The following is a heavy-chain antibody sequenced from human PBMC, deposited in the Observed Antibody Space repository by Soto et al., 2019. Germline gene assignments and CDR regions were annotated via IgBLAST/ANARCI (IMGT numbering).Heavy chain of an antibody. D-gene: IGHD3-22*01. CDR2: ISGSGSTI. CDR3: AKVFYYYDSSGYYYFDY. J-gene: IGHJ4*02. V-gene: IGHV3-23*01. Sequence: VGSLRLSCAASGFTFSSYAVSWVRQAPGKGPEWISSISGSGSTIYYADSVKGRFTISRDNSKNTLYLQMSSLRAEGTAVYYCAKVFYYYDSSGYYYFDYWGQGTLVTVS. CDR1: GFTFSSYA.